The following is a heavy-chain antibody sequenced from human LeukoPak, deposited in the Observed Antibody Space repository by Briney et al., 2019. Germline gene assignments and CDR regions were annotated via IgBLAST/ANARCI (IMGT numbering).Heavy chain of an antibody. CDR1: GDSVSSNTAT. CDR2: TYYRSKWFY. J-gene: IGHJ4*02. CDR3: ARDTVAGNYFGY. Sequence: SQTLSLTCAISGDSVSSNTATWNWVSQSPSRGLEGLGRTYYRSKWFYEYALSVKSRITVNPDTSKNQFSLKLNSVTPEDTAVYYCARDTVAGNYFGYWGQGTLVTVSS. D-gene: IGHD6-19*01. V-gene: IGHV6-1*01.